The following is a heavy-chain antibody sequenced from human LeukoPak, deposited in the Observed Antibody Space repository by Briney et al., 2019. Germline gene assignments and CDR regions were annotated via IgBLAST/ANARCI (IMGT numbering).Heavy chain of an antibody. J-gene: IGHJ4*02. CDR1: GFTFRSYA. CDR3: ATYRQVLLPFES. V-gene: IGHV3-30*04. Sequence: SGGSLRLSCAASGFTFRSYAMHWVRQAPGKGLEWVAVISYDGSNKYYIDSVKGRFTISRDNSKNTLYLQMNSLRAEDTALYYCATYRQVLLPFESWGQGTLVTVSS. CDR2: ISYDGSNK. D-gene: IGHD2-8*02.